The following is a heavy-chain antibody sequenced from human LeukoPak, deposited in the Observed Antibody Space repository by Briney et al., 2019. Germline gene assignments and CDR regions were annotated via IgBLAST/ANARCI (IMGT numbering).Heavy chain of an antibody. V-gene: IGHV4-34*01. J-gene: IGHJ4*02. CDR3: ARVNSYDSSGYLDLRPYFDY. Sequence: KASETLSLTCAVYGGSPSGYYWNWIRQPPGKGLEWIGEINHSGSTNYNPSLKSRVTISVDTSKSQFSLKLSSVTAADTAVYYCARVNSYDSSGYLDLRPYFDYWGQGTLATVSS. CDR1: GGSPSGYY. CDR2: INHSGST. D-gene: IGHD3-22*01.